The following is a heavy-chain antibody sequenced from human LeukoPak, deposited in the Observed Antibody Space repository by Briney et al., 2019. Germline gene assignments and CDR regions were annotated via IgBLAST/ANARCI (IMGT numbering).Heavy chain of an antibody. Sequence: SETLSLTCTVSGGSISSSSYYWGWIRQPPGKGLEWIGSIYYSGSTYYNPSLKSRVTISVDTSKNQFSLQLNSMTPEDTAVYYCAREGPGGYPFDYWGQGTLVTVSS. J-gene: IGHJ4*02. CDR1: GGSISSSSYY. D-gene: IGHD3-22*01. CDR3: AREGPGGYPFDY. V-gene: IGHV4-39*02. CDR2: IYYSGST.